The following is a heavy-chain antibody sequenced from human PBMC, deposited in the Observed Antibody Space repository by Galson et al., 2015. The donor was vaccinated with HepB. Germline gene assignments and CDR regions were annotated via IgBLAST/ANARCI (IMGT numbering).Heavy chain of an antibody. CDR2: INAGNGNT. V-gene: IGHV1-3*01. CDR1: GYTFTSYA. CDR3: ARGVREWPAMADAFDI. D-gene: IGHD3-3*01. J-gene: IGHJ3*02. Sequence: SVKVSCKASGYTFTSYAMHWVRQAPGQRLEWMGWINAGNGNTKYSQKFQGRVTITRDTSASTAYMELSSLRSEDTAVYYCARGVREWPAMADAFDIWGQGTMVTVSS.